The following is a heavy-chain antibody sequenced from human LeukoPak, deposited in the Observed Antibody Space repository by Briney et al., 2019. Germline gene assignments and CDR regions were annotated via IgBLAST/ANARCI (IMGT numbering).Heavy chain of an antibody. CDR3: VKRWTGTTIGQQDY. CDR1: GFTFSSYA. D-gene: IGHD1-1*01. CDR2: ISYDGSNK. Sequence: GGSLRLSCAASGFTFSSYAMHWVRQAPGKGLEWVAVISYDGSNKYYADSVKGRFTISRDNSKNALYLQMNSLRGEDMAVYYCVKRWTGTTIGQQDYWGQGTLVTVSS. V-gene: IGHV3-30*18. J-gene: IGHJ4*02.